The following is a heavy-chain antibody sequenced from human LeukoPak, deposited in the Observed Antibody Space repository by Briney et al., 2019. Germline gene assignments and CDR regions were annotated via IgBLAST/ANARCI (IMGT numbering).Heavy chain of an antibody. J-gene: IGHJ6*03. V-gene: IGHV1-18*01. CDR1: GYTFTSYG. CDR3: AREMEDKSFAFGELRKYYYYYMDV. D-gene: IGHD3-10*01. CDR2: ISAYNGNT. Sequence: ASVKVSCKASGYTFTSYGISWVRQAPGQGLEWMGWISAYNGNTNYAQKLQGRVTMTTDTSTSTAYMELRSLRSDDTAVYYCAREMEDKSFAFGELRKYYYYYMDVWGKGTTVTVSS.